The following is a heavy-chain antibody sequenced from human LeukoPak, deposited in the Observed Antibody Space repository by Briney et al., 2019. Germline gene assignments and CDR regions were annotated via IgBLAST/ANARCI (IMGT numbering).Heavy chain of an antibody. CDR2: ISGSGGST. V-gene: IGHV3-23*01. D-gene: IGHD3-16*01. CDR1: GFTVSSNY. Sequence: GGSLRLSCAASGFTVSSNYMSWDRQAPGKGLEWVSAISGSGGSTYYADSVKGRFTISRDNSKNTLYLQMNSLRAEDTAVYYCAKPERPFTALGDYYYYYGMDVWGQGTTVTVSS. J-gene: IGHJ6*02. CDR3: AKPERPFTALGDYYYYYGMDV.